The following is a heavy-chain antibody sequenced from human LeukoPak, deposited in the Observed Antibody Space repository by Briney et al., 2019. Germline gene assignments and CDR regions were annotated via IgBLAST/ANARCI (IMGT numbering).Heavy chain of an antibody. V-gene: IGHV1-2*02. CDR2: INPKNGDT. CDR1: GYPFSDHY. J-gene: IGHJ4*02. CDR3: ARRTRAVGGHYFDY. Sequence: ASVKVSCKASGYPFSDHYMYWVRQAPGQGLECMGWINPKNGDTDYAQNFQGRVTMTWDTSISTAYMELSSLKTDDTAVYYCARRTRAVGGHYFDYWGQGALVTVSS. D-gene: IGHD1-26*01.